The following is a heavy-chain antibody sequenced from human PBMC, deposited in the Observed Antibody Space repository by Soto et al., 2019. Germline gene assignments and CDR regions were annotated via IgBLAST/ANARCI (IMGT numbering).Heavy chain of an antibody. CDR3: ARDPYHVLMVNAPNLYGMDV. CDR1: GYTFTTYD. J-gene: IGHJ6*02. V-gene: IGHV1-18*01. Sequence: QVQLVQSGAEVKKPGASVKVSCKASGYTFTTYDISWVRQAPGQGLEWMGRISTYNGNTNYPQSLQARITMTTNTSTTTAYMERRSLRSDDTAVYYCARDPYHVLMVNAPNLYGMDVWGQGTTVTVSS. D-gene: IGHD2-8*01. CDR2: ISTYNGNT.